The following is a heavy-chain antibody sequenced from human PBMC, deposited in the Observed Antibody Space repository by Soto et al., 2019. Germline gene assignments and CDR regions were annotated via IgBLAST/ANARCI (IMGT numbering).Heavy chain of an antibody. J-gene: IGHJ6*02. Sequence: PGESLKISCKGSGYRFTRYWIGWVRPMPGKGLEWMGIIYPGDSDTRYSPSFQGQVTISADKSISTAYLQWSSLKASDTAMYYCARQPDNYDILTGSEYYYGMDVWGQGTTVTVSS. CDR2: IYPGDSDT. CDR1: GYRFTRYW. D-gene: IGHD3-9*01. CDR3: ARQPDNYDILTGSEYYYGMDV. V-gene: IGHV5-51*01.